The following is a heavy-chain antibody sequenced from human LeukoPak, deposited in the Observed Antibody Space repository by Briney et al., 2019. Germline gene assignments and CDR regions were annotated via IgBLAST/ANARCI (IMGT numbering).Heavy chain of an antibody. CDR2: INPNSGGT. CDR3: ARGSRTDYYDSSGYYLWYFDP. V-gene: IGHV1-2*02. D-gene: IGHD3-22*01. Sequence: GDSVKVSCKASGYTFTGYYTHWVRQAPGQGLEWMGWINPNSGGTNYAQKFQGRVTMTRDTSISTAYMQLSSLRSDYTAVYYCARGSRTDYYDSSGYYLWYFDPWGRGTQVTVSS. J-gene: IGHJ2*01. CDR1: GYTFTGYY.